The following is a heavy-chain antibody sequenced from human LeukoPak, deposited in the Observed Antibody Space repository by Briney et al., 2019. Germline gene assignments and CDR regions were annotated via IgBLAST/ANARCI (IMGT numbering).Heavy chain of an antibody. D-gene: IGHD3-16*01. CDR1: GFNFSTYG. V-gene: IGHV3-23*01. J-gene: IGHJ3*02. Sequence: GRSLRLSCAASGFNFSTYGMHWVRQAPGKGLEWVSLISGSGGSTYYADSVKGRFTISRDNSKNTLYLQMNSLRAEDTAVFYCAKDRDDYVWGSYLGAFDIWGQGTMVTVSS. CDR2: ISGSGGST. CDR3: AKDRDDYVWGSYLGAFDI.